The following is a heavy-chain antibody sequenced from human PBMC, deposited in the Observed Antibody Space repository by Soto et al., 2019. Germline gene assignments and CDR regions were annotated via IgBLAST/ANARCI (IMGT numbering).Heavy chain of an antibody. CDR2: ISTYNGNI. J-gene: IGHJ4*02. CDR1: SYTFTTYG. V-gene: IGHV1-18*01. CDR3: AREATNYSAY. Sequence: QVQLVQSGAEVKKPGASVKVSCKASSYTFTTYGIIWVRQAPGQGLEWMGWISTYNGNIYYAQKFQGRVTMTTDKSTNTADMELRSLRSDATATSYFAREATNYSAYWGRGTLCTV.